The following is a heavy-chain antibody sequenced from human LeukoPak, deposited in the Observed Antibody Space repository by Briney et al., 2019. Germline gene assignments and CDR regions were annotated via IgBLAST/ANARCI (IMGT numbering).Heavy chain of an antibody. CDR2: ISWNSGSI. CDR1: GFTFDDYT. Sequence: GGSLRLSCAAAGFTFDDYTMHWVRQAPGKGLEWVSGISWNSGSIGYANSVKGRFTISRDNAKNSLYLQMNSLRAEDTALYYCAKDTGRFGELLDYWGQGTLVTVSS. V-gene: IGHV3-9*01. CDR3: AKDTGRFGELLDY. D-gene: IGHD3-10*01. J-gene: IGHJ4*02.